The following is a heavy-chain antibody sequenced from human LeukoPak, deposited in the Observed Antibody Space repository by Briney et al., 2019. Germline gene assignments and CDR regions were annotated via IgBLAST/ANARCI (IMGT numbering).Heavy chain of an antibody. Sequence: GGSLRLSCAASGFTFSSVSMNWGRQAPGKGLEWGSSISSTSSDIYYADSLKGRVTISRDKDKNSVYLQISSLRAEDTAVYYCAGESGSRSYYYYMDLWGKGTTVTVSS. CDR1: GFTFSSVS. D-gene: IGHD2-2*01. J-gene: IGHJ6*03. CDR3: AGESGSRSYYYYMDL. V-gene: IGHV3-21*01. CDR2: ISSTSSDI.